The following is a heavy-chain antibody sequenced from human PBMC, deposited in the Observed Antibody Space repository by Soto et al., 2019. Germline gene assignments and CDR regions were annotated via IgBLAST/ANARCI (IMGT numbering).Heavy chain of an antibody. CDR1: GFDIHSKY. V-gene: IGHV3-53*01. J-gene: IGHJ4*01. CDR2: VYSGDSD. CDR3: AREGPTKYYFDS. Sequence: PGGSLRLSCVASGFDIHSKYISWVRQPPGKGLEWVSAVYSGDSDHYADSVKGRFSISRDNSKNAVHLQMNSLRAEDTAVYFCAREGPTKYYFDSWGLGTLVTVSS.